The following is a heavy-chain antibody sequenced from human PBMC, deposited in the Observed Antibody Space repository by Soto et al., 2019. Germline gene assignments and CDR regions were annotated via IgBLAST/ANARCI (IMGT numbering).Heavy chain of an antibody. V-gene: IGHV3-9*02. J-gene: IGHJ4*02. CDR1: GFTADDYA. CDR2: ISSNSDTI. Sequence: EVQLVESGGGLVQPGRSLRLSCVASGFTADDYAMHWVRQAPGKGLEWVSGISSNSDTIDYADSVKGRFTISRDNAKNPLFLQMNSLRPEDTALYYCAKYMKWWGMTTIHYFDSWGQGTLVTVSS. CDR3: AKYMKWWGMTTIHYFDS. D-gene: IGHD4-17*01.